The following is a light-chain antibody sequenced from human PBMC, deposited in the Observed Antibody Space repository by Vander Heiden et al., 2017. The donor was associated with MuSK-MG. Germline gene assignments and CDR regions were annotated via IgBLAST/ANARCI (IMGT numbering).Light chain of an antibody. CDR3: QQDGSAPRT. V-gene: IGKV3-20*01. J-gene: IGKJ1*01. Sequence: ELVLTQSPGTLSLSPGERATLSCRASQSVSSSYLAWYQQKPGQAPRLLIQGASSRAPGIPDRFSGSGSGTDFTLTISRLETEDFAVYSCQQDGSAPRTFGQGTKVEIK. CDR1: QSVSSSY. CDR2: GAS.